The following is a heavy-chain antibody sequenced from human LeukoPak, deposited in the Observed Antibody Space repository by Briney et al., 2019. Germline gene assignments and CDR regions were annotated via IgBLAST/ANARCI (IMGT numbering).Heavy chain of an antibody. CDR3: ARGPYGSSSDY. CDR2: ISAFNGDT. D-gene: IGHD6-13*01. CDR1: GYTFTSYG. V-gene: IGHV1-18*01. J-gene: IGHJ4*02. Sequence: ASVKVTCKASGYTFTSYGISWVRQAPGQGLEWMGWISAFNGDTNYAQKLQGRATMTPDTSTSTAYTDLRSMRSEDSAVYYCARGPYGSSSDYCGQGTLLTVSP.